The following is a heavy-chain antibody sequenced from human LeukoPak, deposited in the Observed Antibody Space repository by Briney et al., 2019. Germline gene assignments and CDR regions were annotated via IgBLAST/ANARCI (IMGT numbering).Heavy chain of an antibody. CDR2: TIPIFGTA. CDR3: ARGRNYGDYDESDY. D-gene: IGHD4-17*01. V-gene: IGHV1-69*13. J-gene: IGHJ4*02. Sequence: ASVTVSCKASGGTFSSYAISWVRQAPGQGLEWMGGTIPIFGTANYAQKFQGRVTITADESTSTAYMELSSLRSEDTAVYYCARGRNYGDYDESDYWGQGTLVTVSS. CDR1: GGTFSSYA.